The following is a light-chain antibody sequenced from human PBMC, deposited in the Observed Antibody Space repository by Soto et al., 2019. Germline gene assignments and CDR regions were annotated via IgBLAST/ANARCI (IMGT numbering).Light chain of an antibody. J-gene: IGLJ2*01. Sequence: QSVLTQPASVSGSPGQSITISCTGTSSDIGAYDYVSWFQQYPGKAPTLLIYEVTFRPSGVSTRFSGSKSGNTASLTISGLRTEDEADYYCGSYAGSTLIFGGGTKLTVL. CDR2: EVT. CDR1: SSDIGAYDY. CDR3: GSYAGSTLI. V-gene: IGLV2-14*01.